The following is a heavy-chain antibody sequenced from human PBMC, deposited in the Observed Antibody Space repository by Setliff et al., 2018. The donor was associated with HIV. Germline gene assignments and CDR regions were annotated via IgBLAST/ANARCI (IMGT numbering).Heavy chain of an antibody. D-gene: IGHD1-26*01. CDR1: GFSLATEGVS. V-gene: IGHV2-5*02. Sequence: VSGPTLVNPTETLTLTCAFSGFSLATEGVSLGWIRQPPGEGPEWLDLIYWDGDTRYNPSLKGRLTVTKATSNNHVVLMMSHMDPADTATYFCAHVNSFRSFYFDYWGQGTLVTVSS. CDR2: IYWDGDT. CDR3: AHVNSFRSFYFDY. J-gene: IGHJ4*02.